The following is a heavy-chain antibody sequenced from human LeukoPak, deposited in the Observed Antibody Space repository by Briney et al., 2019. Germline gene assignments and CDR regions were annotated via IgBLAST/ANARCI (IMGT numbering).Heavy chain of an antibody. D-gene: IGHD2-2*01. J-gene: IGHJ4*02. CDR1: GGSISSGSYY. V-gene: IGHV4-61*02. CDR3: VRAPRDMSYQLPDYIDY. Sequence: PSETLSLTCTVSGGSISSGSYYWSWIRQPAGKGLEWIGRIYTSGSTNYNPSLKSRVTISVDTSKNQFSLKLSSVTAADTAVYYCVRAPRDMSYQLPDYIDYWGQGTLVTVSS. CDR2: IYTSGST.